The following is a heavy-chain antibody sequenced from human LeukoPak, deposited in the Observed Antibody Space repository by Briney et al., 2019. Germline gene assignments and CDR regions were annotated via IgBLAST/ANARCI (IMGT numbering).Heavy chain of an antibody. D-gene: IGHD6-19*01. J-gene: IGHJ5*02. CDR1: GDSISSSAYY. V-gene: IGHV4-39*07. CDR2: IYYSGST. CDR3: ARDSSGWYRWFDP. Sequence: SETLSLTCTVSGDSISSSAYYWAWIRQPPGKGLEWIGTIYYSGSTYYNPSLKSRVTISADTSKNQFSLKLSSVTAADTAIYYCARDSSGWYRWFDPWGQGTLVTVSS.